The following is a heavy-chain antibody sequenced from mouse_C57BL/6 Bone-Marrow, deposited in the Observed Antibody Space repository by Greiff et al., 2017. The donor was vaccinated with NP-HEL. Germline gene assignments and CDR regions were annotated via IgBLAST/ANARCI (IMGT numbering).Heavy chain of an antibody. V-gene: IGHV14-3*01. CDR3: ADFYYGSSYGY. CDR1: GFNIKNTY. J-gene: IGHJ2*01. Sequence: EVQLQQSVAELVRPGASVKLSCTASGFNIKNTYMHWVKQRPEQGLEWIGRIDPANGNTKYDPKFQGKATITADTSSHTAYLQLRSLTSEDTTIYCCADFYYGSSYGYWGQGTTLTVSS. D-gene: IGHD1-1*01. CDR2: IDPANGNT.